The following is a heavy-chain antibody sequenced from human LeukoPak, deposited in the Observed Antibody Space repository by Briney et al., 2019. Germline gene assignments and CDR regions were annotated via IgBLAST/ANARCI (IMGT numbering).Heavy chain of an antibody. CDR3: ARGQEGHYGDYFDY. Sequence: SETLSLTCTVSGGSISSSSYYWGWIRQPPGKGLEWIGEIDHSGSTNYNPSLKSRVTISVDTSKNQFSLKLSSVTAADTAVYYCARGQEGHYGDYFDYWGQGTLVTVSS. J-gene: IGHJ4*02. V-gene: IGHV4-39*07. CDR1: GGSISSSSYY. CDR2: IDHSGST. D-gene: IGHD4-17*01.